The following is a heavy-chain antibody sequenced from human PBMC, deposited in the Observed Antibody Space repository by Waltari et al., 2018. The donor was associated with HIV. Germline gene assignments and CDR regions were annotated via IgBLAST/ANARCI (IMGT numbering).Heavy chain of an antibody. V-gene: IGHV3-30-3*01. D-gene: IGHD3-10*01. CDR1: GFTFSSYA. CDR3: ANYYYGSDFRTYYYYGMDV. J-gene: IGHJ6*02. Sequence: QVQLVESGGGVVQPGRSLRLSCAASGFTFSSYAMHWVRQAPGKGLEWVAVISYDGSNKYYADSVKGRFTISRDNSKNTLYLQMNSLRAEDTAVYHCANYYYGSDFRTYYYYGMDVWGQGTTVTVSS. CDR2: ISYDGSNK.